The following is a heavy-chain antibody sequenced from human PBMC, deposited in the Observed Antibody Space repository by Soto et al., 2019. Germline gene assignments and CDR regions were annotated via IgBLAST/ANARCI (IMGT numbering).Heavy chain of an antibody. CDR1: GGSISSYYW. Sequence: TLSLTCTVSGGSISSYYWSWIRQSPGKAPEWLALIYWDDDKRYSASLKSRLTITKDTSKNQVVLTVSDLDPTDTATYYCAHRVLRTVFGLVTTTAIYFDFWGQGTPVIVSS. D-gene: IGHD3-3*01. CDR3: AHRVLRTVFGLVTTTAIYFDF. V-gene: IGHV2-5*08. CDR2: IYWDDDK. J-gene: IGHJ4*02.